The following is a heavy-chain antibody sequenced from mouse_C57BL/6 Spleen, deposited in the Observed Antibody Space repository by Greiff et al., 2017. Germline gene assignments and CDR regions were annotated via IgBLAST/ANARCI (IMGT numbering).Heavy chain of an antibody. CDR1: GYSFTGYY. V-gene: IGHV1-42*01. Sequence: EVQLQQSGPELVKPGASVKISCKASGYSFTGYYMNWVKQSPEKSLEWIGEINPSTGGTTYNQKFKAKATLTVDKSSSTAYMQLKSLTSEDSAVYYCARPGTGWYFDVWGTGTTVTVSS. J-gene: IGHJ1*03. CDR3: ARPGTGWYFDV. CDR2: INPSTGGT. D-gene: IGHD4-1*01.